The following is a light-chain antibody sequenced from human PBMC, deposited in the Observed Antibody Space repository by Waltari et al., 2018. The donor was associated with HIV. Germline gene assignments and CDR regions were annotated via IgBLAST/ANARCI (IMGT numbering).Light chain of an antibody. Sequence: QSALTQLASVSGPPGQSITISCTGTSSDVGGYNYVSWYHKHPGKAPELMIYEVSNRPSGIANRCSASKSGNTASLTISGLQAEDEADYFCSSYTTGSTVLFGGGTKLTVL. CDR2: EVS. J-gene: IGLJ2*01. CDR3: SSYTTGSTVL. CDR1: SSDVGGYNY. V-gene: IGLV2-14*01.